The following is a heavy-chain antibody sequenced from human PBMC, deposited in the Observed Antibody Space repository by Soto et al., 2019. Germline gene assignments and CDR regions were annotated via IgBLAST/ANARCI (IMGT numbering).Heavy chain of an antibody. CDR2: IYWDDDK. J-gene: IGHJ6*03. D-gene: IGHD6-13*01. V-gene: IGHV2-5*02. Sequence: GSGPTLVNPTQTLTLTCTFSGFSLSTSGVGVGWIRQPPGKALEWLALIYWDDDKRYSPSLKSRLTITKDTSKNQVVLTMTNMDPVDTATYYCAHSKQTSYSSSWYENYSMDVWGKGTTVSVAS. CDR3: AHSKQTSYSSSWYENYSMDV. CDR1: GFSLSTSGVG.